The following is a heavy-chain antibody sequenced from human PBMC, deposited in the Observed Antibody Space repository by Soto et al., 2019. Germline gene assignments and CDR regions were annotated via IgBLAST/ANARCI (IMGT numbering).Heavy chain of an antibody. Sequence: GGSLRLSCAASGFTFSNHSMNWVRQAPGKGLEWVSAISGSGGVTYYADSVKGRFTISRENSKNTLYLHMNSLRAEDTAVYYCSSRDTSMETRYYYGMDVWGQGTTVTAP. V-gene: IGHV3-23*01. CDR3: SSRDTSMETRYYYGMDV. CDR2: ISGSGGVT. J-gene: IGHJ6*02. CDR1: GFTFSNHS. D-gene: IGHD5-18*01.